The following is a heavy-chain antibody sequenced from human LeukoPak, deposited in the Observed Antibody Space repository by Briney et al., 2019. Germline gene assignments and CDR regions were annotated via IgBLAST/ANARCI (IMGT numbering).Heavy chain of an antibody. CDR3: ARPYSSSWYGMESGY. CDR1: GYTFTGYY. J-gene: IGHJ4*02. CDR2: INPNSGGT. Sequence: ASVKVSCKASGYTFTGYYMHWVRQAPGQGLEWMGWINPNSGGTNYAQKFQGRVTMTRDTSISTAYMELSRLRSDDTAVYYCARPYSSSWYGMESGYWGQGTLVTVSS. D-gene: IGHD6-13*01. V-gene: IGHV1-2*02.